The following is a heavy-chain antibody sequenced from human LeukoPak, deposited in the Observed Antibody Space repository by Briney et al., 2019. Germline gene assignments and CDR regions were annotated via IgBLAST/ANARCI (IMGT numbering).Heavy chain of an antibody. D-gene: IGHD6-13*01. J-gene: IGHJ1*01. CDR3: ARIGISARGTNFHH. CDR2: INSNSADT. CDR1: GYSFIDYY. V-gene: IGHV1-2*02. Sequence: EASVKVSCKTSGYSFIDYYIHWVRQAPGQGLEWMGWINSNSADTNYAQNFQGRVTMTRDTSISTPYMELSRLRSDDTALYYCARIGISARGTNFHHWGQGTLVTVSS.